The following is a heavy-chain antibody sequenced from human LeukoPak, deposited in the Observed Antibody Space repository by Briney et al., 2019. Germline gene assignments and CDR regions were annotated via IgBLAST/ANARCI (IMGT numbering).Heavy chain of an antibody. Sequence: GGSLRLSCAASGFTFSDYYMNWIRQAPGKGLEWVSYISSSGSTIYYADSVKGRFTISRDNARNSLYLQMNSLRAEDTAVYYCARRWITGTTEPFDYWGQGTLVTVSS. D-gene: IGHD1-7*01. CDR2: ISSSGSTI. V-gene: IGHV3-11*04. CDR1: GFTFSDYY. J-gene: IGHJ4*02. CDR3: ARRWITGTTEPFDY.